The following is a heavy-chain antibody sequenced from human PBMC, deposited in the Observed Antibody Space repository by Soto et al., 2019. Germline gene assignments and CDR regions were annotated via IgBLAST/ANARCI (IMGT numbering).Heavy chain of an antibody. D-gene: IGHD3-10*01. V-gene: IGHV4-59*01. J-gene: IGHJ6*02. CDR1: GGSISSYY. CDR3: ARFYYYGSGSRGMDV. CDR2: IYYSGST. Sequence: SETLSLTCTVSGGSISSYYWSWIRQPPGKGPEWIEYIYYSGSTNYNPSLKSRVTISVDTSKNQFSLKLSSVTAADTAVYYCARFYYYGSGSRGMDVWGQGTTVTVSS.